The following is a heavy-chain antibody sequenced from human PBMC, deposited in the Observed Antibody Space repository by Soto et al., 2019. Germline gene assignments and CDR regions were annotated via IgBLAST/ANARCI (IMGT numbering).Heavy chain of an antibody. CDR3: AKGYYSGYDLAYFDY. CDR2: ISGSGDNT. J-gene: IGHJ4*02. Sequence: VQLVESGGGVVQPGRSLRLSCAASGFTFSSYAMHWVRQAAGKGLEWVSAISGSGDNTYYADSVKGRFTISRDNSKNTLYLQLNSLRAEDTAVYYCAKGYYSGYDLAYFDYWGQGTLVTVSS. V-gene: IGHV3-23*04. D-gene: IGHD5-12*01. CDR1: GFTFSSYA.